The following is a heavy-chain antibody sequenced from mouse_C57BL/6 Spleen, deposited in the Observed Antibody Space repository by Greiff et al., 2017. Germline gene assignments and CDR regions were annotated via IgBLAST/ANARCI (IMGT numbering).Heavy chain of an antibody. CDR1: GFTFSDYG. Sequence: EVHLVESGGGLVKPGGSLKLSCAASGFTFSDYGMHWVRQAPEKGLEWVAYISSGSSTIYYADTVKGRFTISRDNAKNTLFLQMTSLRAEDTAMYYFAHDRFAYWGQGTLVTVSA. J-gene: IGHJ3*01. CDR3: AHDRFAY. V-gene: IGHV5-17*01. CDR2: ISSGSSTI.